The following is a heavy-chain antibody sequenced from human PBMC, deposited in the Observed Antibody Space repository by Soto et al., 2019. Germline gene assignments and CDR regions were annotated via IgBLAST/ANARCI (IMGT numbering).Heavy chain of an antibody. CDR3: AKGLVPPAIGAFDV. CDR1: GFSFSTYA. Sequence: GSLRLSCTASGFSFSTYAMSWVRQAPGKGLEWVSAISSSGGSTYYGDSAKGRFTISRDNSQNTLYLQMNSLRAEDTALYYCAKGLVPPAIGAFDVWGRGTMVTVS. J-gene: IGHJ3*01. CDR2: ISSSGGST. D-gene: IGHD2-2*01. V-gene: IGHV3-23*01.